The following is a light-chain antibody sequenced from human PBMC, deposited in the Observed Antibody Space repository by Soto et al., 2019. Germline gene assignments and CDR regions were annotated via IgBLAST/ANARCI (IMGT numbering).Light chain of an antibody. CDR1: QSVSSSY. J-gene: IGKJ5*01. CDR3: QQYGSSST. CDR2: GAS. V-gene: IGKV3-20*01. Sequence: EVVLTHSPDTLSLSPGERATLSCRASQSVSSSYLAWYQQKPGQAPRLLIYGASSRPTGIPDRFSGSGSGTDFTLTISRLEPEDFAVYYCQQYGSSSTFGQGTRLEIK.